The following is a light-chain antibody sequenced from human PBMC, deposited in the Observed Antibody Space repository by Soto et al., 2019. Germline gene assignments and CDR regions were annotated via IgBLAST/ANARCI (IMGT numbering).Light chain of an antibody. V-gene: IGKV1-5*01. Sequence: DIQMTQSPSTLSASVGDRVTITCRASQSISSWLAWYQQKPGKAPQLLIYDASTLGSGVPSRFSGSGSGTLFTLTITSLQPADFATYYCQQYDSYRTFGQGTKV. J-gene: IGKJ1*01. CDR1: QSISSW. CDR3: QQYDSYRT. CDR2: DAS.